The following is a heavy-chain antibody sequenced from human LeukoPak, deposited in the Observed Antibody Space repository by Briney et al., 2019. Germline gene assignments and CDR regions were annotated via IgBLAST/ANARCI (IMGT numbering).Heavy chain of an antibody. J-gene: IGHJ4*02. Sequence: PGGSLRLSCAASGFTFSSYEMNWVRQAPGKGLEWVSYISSSGSTIYYADSVKGRFTISRDNAKNSLYLQMNSLRAEDTAVYYCARCYYDSSGYRPIDYWGQGTLVTVSS. CDR1: GFTFSSYE. V-gene: IGHV3-48*03. CDR2: ISSSGSTI. CDR3: ARCYYDSSGYRPIDY. D-gene: IGHD3-22*01.